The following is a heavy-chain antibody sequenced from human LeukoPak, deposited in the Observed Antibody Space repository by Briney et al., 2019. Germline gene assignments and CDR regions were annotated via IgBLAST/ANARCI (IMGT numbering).Heavy chain of an antibody. V-gene: IGHV3-23*01. CDR2: ISGSGGST. D-gene: IGHD3-16*01. CDR1: GFTFSSYA. Sequence: PGGSLRLSCAASGFTFSSYAMSWVRQAPGKGLEWVSAISGSGGSTYYADSVKGRFTISRDNSKNTLYLQMNSLRAEDTAVYYCAKVFRKYYDYVWGTSYFDYWGQGTLVTVSS. J-gene: IGHJ4*02. CDR3: AKVFRKYYDYVWGTSYFDY.